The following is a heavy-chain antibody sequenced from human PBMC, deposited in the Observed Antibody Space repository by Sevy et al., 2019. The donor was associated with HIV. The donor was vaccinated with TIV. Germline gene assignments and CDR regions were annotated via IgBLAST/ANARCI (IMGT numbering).Heavy chain of an antibody. V-gene: IGHV3-9*01. D-gene: IGHD3-22*01. CDR1: GFTFDDYA. Sequence: GGSLRLSCAASGFTFDDYAMHWVRQAPGKGLEWVSGISWNSGSIVYADSVKGQFTISRDNAKNSLYLQMNSLRAEDTALYYCAKVPQPRYYYDTSGYLGDGMDVWGQGTTVTVSS. CDR2: ISWNSGSI. J-gene: IGHJ6*02. CDR3: AKVPQPRYYYDTSGYLGDGMDV.